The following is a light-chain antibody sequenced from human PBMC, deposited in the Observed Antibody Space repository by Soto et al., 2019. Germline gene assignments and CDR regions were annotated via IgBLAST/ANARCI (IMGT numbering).Light chain of an antibody. CDR3: SSYGGSNNLV. CDR1: NSDVGGYNY. CDR2: EVT. V-gene: IGLV2-8*01. Sequence: QSVLTQPPSASGSPGQSVTISCTGTNSDVGGYNYVSWYQQHPGKAPKLMVYEVTKRPSGVPDRFSGSKSGNTASLTVSGLQADDEAHYYCSSYGGSNNLVFGGGTKLNVL. J-gene: IGLJ2*01.